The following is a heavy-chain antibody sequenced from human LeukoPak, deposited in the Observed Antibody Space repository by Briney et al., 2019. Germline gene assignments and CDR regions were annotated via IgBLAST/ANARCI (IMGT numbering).Heavy chain of an antibody. Sequence: ASVKVSCKASGYSFTGYYIHWVRQAPGQGLEWMGWINPNSGGTNYAQKFQGRVTMTRDTSISTAYMELSRLRSDDTAVYYCARDLKYYDFWSGYPGYYYYYMDVWGKGTTVTVSS. D-gene: IGHD3-3*01. J-gene: IGHJ6*03. V-gene: IGHV1-2*02. CDR2: INPNSGGT. CDR3: ARDLKYYDFWSGYPGYYYYYMDV. CDR1: GYSFTGYY.